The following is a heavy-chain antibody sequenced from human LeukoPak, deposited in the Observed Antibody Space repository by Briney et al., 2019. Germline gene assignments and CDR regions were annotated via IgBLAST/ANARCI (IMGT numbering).Heavy chain of an antibody. Sequence: PGGSLRLSCAASGFSLISYNMNWVRQAPGKGLEWVSSISSTGFHIYYADSVKGRFTISRDNAKNSLYLQMNSLRAEDTAMYYCATAPYDILTGYSPYYFESWGQGTLVTVSS. V-gene: IGHV3-21*06. J-gene: IGHJ4*02. D-gene: IGHD3-9*01. CDR2: ISSTGFHI. CDR1: GFSLISYN. CDR3: ATAPYDILTGYSPYYFES.